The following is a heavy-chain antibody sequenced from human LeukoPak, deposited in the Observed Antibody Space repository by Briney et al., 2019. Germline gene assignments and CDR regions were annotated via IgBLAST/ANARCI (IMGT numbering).Heavy chain of an antibody. D-gene: IGHD5-18*01. CDR3: ARGARNSYGLISGGMDV. CDR1: GGTFSSYA. CDR2: IIPIFGTA. Sequence: SVKVSCKASGGTFSSYAISWVRQAPGQGLEWMGGIIPIFGTANYAQKFQGRVTITADESTSTAYMELSSLRSEDTAVYYCARGARNSYGLISGGMDVWGQGTTVTVSS. V-gene: IGHV1-69*13. J-gene: IGHJ6*02.